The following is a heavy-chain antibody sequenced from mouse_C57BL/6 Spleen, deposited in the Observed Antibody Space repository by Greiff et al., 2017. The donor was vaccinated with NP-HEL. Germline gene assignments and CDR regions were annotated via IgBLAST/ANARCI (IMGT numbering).Heavy chain of an antibody. Sequence: QVQLQQSGAELVRPGTSVKVSCKASGYAFTNYLIEWVKQRPGQGLEWIGVINPGSGGTNYTEKFKGKATLTADKSSNTAYMQLSSLTSEDSAVYFCAREDDCCFDYWGQGTTLTVSS. CDR1: GYAFTNYL. CDR3: AREDDCCFDY. D-gene: IGHD2-4*01. J-gene: IGHJ2*01. V-gene: IGHV1-54*01. CDR2: INPGSGGT.